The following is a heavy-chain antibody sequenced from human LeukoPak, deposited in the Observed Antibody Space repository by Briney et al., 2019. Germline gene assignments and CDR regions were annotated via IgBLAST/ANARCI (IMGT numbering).Heavy chain of an antibody. Sequence: GGSLRLSCAASGFSFSDYYMTWIRQAPGKGLEWVSYISSSGSTIYYADSVKGRFTISRDNAKNSLYLQMNSLRAEDTAVYYCASRYYDFWSGYPSWGQGTLVTVSS. CDR1: GFSFSDYY. J-gene: IGHJ5*02. V-gene: IGHV3-11*04. CDR3: ASRYYDFWSGYPS. D-gene: IGHD3-3*01. CDR2: ISSSGSTI.